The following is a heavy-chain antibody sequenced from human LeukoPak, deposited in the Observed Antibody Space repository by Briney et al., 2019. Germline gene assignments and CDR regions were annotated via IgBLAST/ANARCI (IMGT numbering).Heavy chain of an antibody. Sequence: SETLSLTCTVSGGSISSYYWSWIRQPPGKGLEWIGYIYTSGSTNYNPSLKSRVTISVDTSKNQFSLKLSSVTAADTAVYYCARELGYCSSTSCFKEGHNWFDPWGQGTLVTVSS. CDR3: ARELGYCSSTSCFKEGHNWFDP. CDR2: IYTSGST. D-gene: IGHD2-2*01. J-gene: IGHJ5*02. V-gene: IGHV4-4*09. CDR1: GGSISSYY.